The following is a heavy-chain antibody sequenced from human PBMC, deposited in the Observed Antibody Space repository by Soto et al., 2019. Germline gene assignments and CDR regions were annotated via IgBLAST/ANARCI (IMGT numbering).Heavy chain of an antibody. CDR3: ARDSTITAMTIDY. D-gene: IGHD5-18*01. J-gene: IGHJ4*02. Sequence: QVQLQESGPGLVKPSQTLSLTCTVSGGSISSGGYYWSWIRQHPGKGLEWIGYIYYSGSTYYNPSLKSRVTISVDTSKNQFSLKLSSVTAADAAVYYCARDSTITAMTIDYWGQGTLVTVSS. CDR2: IYYSGST. CDR1: GGSISSGGYY. V-gene: IGHV4-31*03.